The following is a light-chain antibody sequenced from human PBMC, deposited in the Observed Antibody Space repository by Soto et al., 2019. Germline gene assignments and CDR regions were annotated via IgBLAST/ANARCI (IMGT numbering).Light chain of an antibody. CDR1: QSVSSSY. V-gene: IGKV3D-20*01. J-gene: IGKJ1*01. CDR2: DAS. Sequence: EIVLTQSPATLSLSPGERATLSCGASQSVSSSYLAWYQQKPGLAPRLLIYDASSRATGIPDRLSGSGSGTDFTLTISRLEPEDFAVYYCQQYGSSPVTFGQGTKVEIK. CDR3: QQYGSSPVT.